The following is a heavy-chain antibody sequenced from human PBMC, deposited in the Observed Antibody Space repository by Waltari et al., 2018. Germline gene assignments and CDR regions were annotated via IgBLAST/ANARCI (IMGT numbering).Heavy chain of an antibody. V-gene: IGHV3-7*03. D-gene: IGHD3-16*01. Sequence: EVQLVESGGGLVQPGGSLRLSCAAAGFSFSSYWMTWFGQAPGTGLEWVATIKPDGSGKFYVDSVKGRFSISRDNAKNSLYLQMNSLRAEDTAIFYCARMGAGRAPDYWGQGTLVTVSS. CDR1: GFSFSSYW. J-gene: IGHJ4*02. CDR3: ARMGAGRAPDY. CDR2: IKPDGSGK.